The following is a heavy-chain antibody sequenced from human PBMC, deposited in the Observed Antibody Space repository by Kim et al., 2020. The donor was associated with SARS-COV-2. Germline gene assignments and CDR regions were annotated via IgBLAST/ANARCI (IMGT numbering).Heavy chain of an antibody. J-gene: IGHJ4*02. Sequence: GGSLRLSCAASGFTFSSFAMNWVRQAPGKGLEWVAGIYSYGSKTYYADSVKGRFSISRDNSKNTLYLQMNSLRDEDTDVYYCAKDWATDMITFFDYWGQGDLVTVST. CDR1: GFTFSSFA. CDR2: IYSYGSKT. CDR3: AKDWATDMITFFDY. V-gene: IGHV3-23*03. D-gene: IGHD5-18*01.